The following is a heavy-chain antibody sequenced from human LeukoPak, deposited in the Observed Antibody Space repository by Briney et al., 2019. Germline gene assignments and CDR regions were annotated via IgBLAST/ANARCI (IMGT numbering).Heavy chain of an antibody. V-gene: IGHV4-59*01. CDR2: IYSSGST. CDR1: GGSIRGYY. J-gene: IGHJ6*03. D-gene: IGHD3-10*01. CDR3: ARVFDSGSQAYFYYMDV. Sequence: SETLSLTCTVSGGSIRGYYWSWIRQPPGKGLEWLGYIYSSGSTNYNPSLKSRVTMSVDTSKNQFSLKVSSVTAADTAVYYCARVFDSGSQAYFYYMDVWGKGTTVT.